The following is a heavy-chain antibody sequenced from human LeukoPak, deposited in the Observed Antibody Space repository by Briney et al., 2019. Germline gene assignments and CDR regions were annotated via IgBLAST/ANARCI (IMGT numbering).Heavy chain of an antibody. J-gene: IGHJ3*02. V-gene: IGHV1-18*01. CDR3: ARVRVDSITMIVVVTYAFDI. D-gene: IGHD3-22*01. CDR2: ISAYNGNT. CDR1: VYTFPSYC. Sequence: ASVKVSCKASVYTFPSYCISWVRQDPGHPREWMGWISAYNGNTNYAQTLQGRVTMTTDTSTRTAYMEMRSLRSDDTAVYYCARVRVDSITMIVVVTYAFDIWGQGTMVTVSS.